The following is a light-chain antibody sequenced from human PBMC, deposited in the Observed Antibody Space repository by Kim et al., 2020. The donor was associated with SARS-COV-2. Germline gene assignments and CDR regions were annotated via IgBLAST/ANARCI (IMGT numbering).Light chain of an antibody. Sequence: GDSVTITCRASQGIASYLAWYQQKPGKAPHLLIYTASTLQSGVPSRFSGSGSGTDFTLTISSLQPEDFATYYCQQLSIYPLTFG. CDR3: QQLSIYPLT. CDR2: TAS. J-gene: IGKJ3*01. V-gene: IGKV1-9*01. CDR1: QGIASY.